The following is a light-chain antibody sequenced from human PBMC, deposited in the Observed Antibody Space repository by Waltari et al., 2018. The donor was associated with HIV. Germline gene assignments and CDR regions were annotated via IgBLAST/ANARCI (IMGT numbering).Light chain of an antibody. CDR3: CSYAGSSTYV. V-gene: IGLV2-23*02. CDR1: SSDVGSYNL. J-gene: IGLJ1*01. CDR2: EVS. Sequence: QSALTQPASVSGSPGQSITIYCTGTSSDVGSYNLVPWYQQHPGKAPKLMIYEVSKRPSGVSNRFSGSKSGNTASLTISGLQAEDEADYYCCSYAGSSTYVFGTGTKVTVL.